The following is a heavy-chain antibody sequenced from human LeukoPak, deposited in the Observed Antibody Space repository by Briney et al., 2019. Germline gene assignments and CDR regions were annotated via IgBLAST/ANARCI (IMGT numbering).Heavy chain of an antibody. J-gene: IGHJ4*02. D-gene: IGHD3-10*01. CDR1: GFTFSSYA. V-gene: IGHV3-23*01. Sequence: GGSLRLSCAASGFTFSSYAMSWVRQAPGKGLEWVSTSGSSTYYADSVKGRFTLSRDNSKNTLYLQMNSLRAGDTAVYYCAKSHYYGSGSYDYWGQGTLVTVSS. CDR3: AKSHYYGSGSYDY. CDR2: SGSST.